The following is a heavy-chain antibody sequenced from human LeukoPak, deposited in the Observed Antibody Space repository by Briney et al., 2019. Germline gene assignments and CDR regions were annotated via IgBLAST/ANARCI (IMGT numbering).Heavy chain of an antibody. CDR3: TTTLTIPAADRPPLDNWFDP. V-gene: IGHV3-15*01. J-gene: IGHJ5*02. Sequence: GSLRLSCAASGFTVSNAWMSWVRQAPGKGLEWVGRVKSKTDGGTTDYAAPVKGRFTISRDDSKNTLYLQMNSLKTEDTAVYYCTTTLTIPAADRPPLDNWFDPWGQGTLVTVSS. D-gene: IGHD6-13*01. CDR1: GFTVSNAW. CDR2: VKSKTDGGTT.